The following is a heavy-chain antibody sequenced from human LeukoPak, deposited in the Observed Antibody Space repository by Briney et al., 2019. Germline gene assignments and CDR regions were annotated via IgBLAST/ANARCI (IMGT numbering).Heavy chain of an antibody. J-gene: IGHJ4*02. Sequence: ASETLSLTCTVSGGSISSGSYYWSWIRQPAGKGLEWIGRIYTSGSTNYNPSLKSRVTISVDTSKNPFSMKLSSVTAADTAVYYCASTRPKDAAVDYWGQGTLVTVSS. CDR2: IYTSGST. D-gene: IGHD2-15*01. CDR3: ASTRPKDAAVDY. CDR1: GGSISSGSYY. V-gene: IGHV4-61*02.